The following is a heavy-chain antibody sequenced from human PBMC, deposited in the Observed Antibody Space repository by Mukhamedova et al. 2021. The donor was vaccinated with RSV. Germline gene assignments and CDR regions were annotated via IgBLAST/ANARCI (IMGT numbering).Heavy chain of an antibody. Sequence: AMHWVRQAPGQRLEWMGWINAGNGNTKYSQKFQGRVTITRDTSASTAYMELSSLRSEDTAVYYCARGGVIDYYGSGMSDAFDIWG. CDR1: A. V-gene: IGHV1-3*01. J-gene: IGHJ3*02. CDR2: INAGNGNT. CDR3: ARGGVIDYYGSGMSDAFDI. D-gene: IGHD3-10*01.